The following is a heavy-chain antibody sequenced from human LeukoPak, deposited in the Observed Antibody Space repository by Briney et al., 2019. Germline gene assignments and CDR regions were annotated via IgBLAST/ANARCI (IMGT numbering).Heavy chain of an antibody. CDR1: GGSFSGYY. CDR2: INHSGST. V-gene: IGHV4-34*01. D-gene: IGHD7-27*01. Sequence: SETLSLTCAVYGGSFSGYYWSWIRQPPGKGLEWIGEINHSGSTNYNPSLKSRVTISVDTSKNQFSLKLSSVTAADTAVYYCARDGLLGRLDPWGQGTLVTVSS. CDR3: ARDGLLGRLDP. J-gene: IGHJ5*02.